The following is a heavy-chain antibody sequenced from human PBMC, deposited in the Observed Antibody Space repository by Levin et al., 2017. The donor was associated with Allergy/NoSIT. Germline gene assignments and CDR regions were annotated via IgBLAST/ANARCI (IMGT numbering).Heavy chain of an antibody. CDR1: GGTFSSYA. Sequence: HGESLKISCKASGGTFSSYAISWVRQAPGQGLEWMGGIIPIFGTANYAQKFQGRVTITADESTSTAYMELSSLRSEDTAVYYCARDGSNYYGSGSYYPYYDYGMDVWGQGTTVTVSS. D-gene: IGHD3-10*01. J-gene: IGHJ6*02. CDR2: IIPIFGTA. CDR3: ARDGSNYYGSGSYYPYYDYGMDV. V-gene: IGHV1-69*01.